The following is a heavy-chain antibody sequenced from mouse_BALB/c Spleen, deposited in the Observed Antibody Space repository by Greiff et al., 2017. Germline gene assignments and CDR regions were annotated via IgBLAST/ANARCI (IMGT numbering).Heavy chain of an antibody. Sequence: VQRVESGAELAQPGASVKMSCKASGYTFTSYWMHWVKQRPGQGLEWIGYINPSTGYTEYNQKFKDKATLTADKSSSTAYMQLSSLTSEDSAVYYCARSVITTAPWFAYWGQGTLVTVSA. J-gene: IGHJ3*01. CDR1: GYTFTSYW. CDR3: ARSVITTAPWFAY. V-gene: IGHV1-7*01. D-gene: IGHD1-1*01. CDR2: INPSTGYT.